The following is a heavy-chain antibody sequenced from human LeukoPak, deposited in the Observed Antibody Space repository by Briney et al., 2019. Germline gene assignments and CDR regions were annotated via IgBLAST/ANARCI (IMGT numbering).Heavy chain of an antibody. V-gene: IGHV4-59*08. J-gene: IGHJ4*02. CDR2: VHSSGRT. Sequence: SETLSLTCGVSGASVSGYYWSWIRQPPGRGLEWIGYVHSSGRTNYNPSLKSRLTIPVDTSKNEISLKLNSLTAADTAIYYFARHPTFGTGLLDHWGQGTLVTVSS. CDR3: ARHPTFGTGLLDH. CDR1: GASVSGYY. D-gene: IGHD3-16*01.